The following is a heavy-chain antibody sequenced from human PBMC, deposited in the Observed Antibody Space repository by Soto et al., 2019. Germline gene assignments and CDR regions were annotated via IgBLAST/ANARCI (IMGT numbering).Heavy chain of an antibody. V-gene: IGHV4-28*01. J-gene: IGHJ4*02. D-gene: IGHD3-3*01. CDR1: GYSISSSNW. Sequence: PSETLSLTCAVSGYSISSSNWWGWIRQPPGKGLEWIGYTYYSGSTCYNPSLKSRVTISVARSKNQFSQRLSPVTAADTAVYYCASCFWSGYHVWGQGTLVTVSS. CDR2: TYYSGST. CDR3: ASCFWSGYHV.